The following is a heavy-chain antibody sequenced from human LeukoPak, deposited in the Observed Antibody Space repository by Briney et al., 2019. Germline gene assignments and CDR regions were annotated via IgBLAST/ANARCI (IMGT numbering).Heavy chain of an antibody. Sequence: SETLSLTCAVYGGSFSGYYWSWIRQPPGKGLEWIGEIYHSGSTNYNPSLKSRVTISVDKSKNQFSLKLSSVTAADTAVYYCARSLYDSSGYLDYWGQGTLVTVSS. CDR1: GGSFSGYY. CDR2: IYHSGST. V-gene: IGHV4-34*01. CDR3: ARSLYDSSGYLDY. D-gene: IGHD3-22*01. J-gene: IGHJ4*02.